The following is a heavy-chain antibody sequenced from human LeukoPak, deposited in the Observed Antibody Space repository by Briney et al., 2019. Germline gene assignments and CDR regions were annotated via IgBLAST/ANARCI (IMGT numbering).Heavy chain of an antibody. CDR3: ARGYGGSGYYYRNWYFDV. J-gene: IGHJ2*01. D-gene: IGHD3-22*01. V-gene: IGHV4-30-4*07. CDR1: GDSISSGGYS. Sequence: DPSQTLSLTCAVSGDSISSGGYSWNWIRQPPGKGLEWIGYIYYSGSTYYNPPLKSRVTISVDTSKNQFSLKLSSVTAADTAVYYCARGYGGSGYYYRNWYFDVWGRGTLVTVSS. CDR2: IYYSGST.